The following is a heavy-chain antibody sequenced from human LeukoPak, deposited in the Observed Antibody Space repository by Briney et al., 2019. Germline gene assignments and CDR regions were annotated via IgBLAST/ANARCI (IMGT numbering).Heavy chain of an antibody. CDR1: GYTFTSYY. CDR2: INPSGGST. V-gene: IGHV1-46*01. Sequence: ASVKVPCKASGYTFTSYYMHWVRQAPGQGLEWMGIINPSGGSTSYAQKFQGRVTMTRDMSTSTVYMELSSLRSEDTAVYYCAREFGTTVTTSGPLDYWGQGTLVTVSS. J-gene: IGHJ4*02. CDR3: AREFGTTVTTSGPLDY. D-gene: IGHD4-17*01.